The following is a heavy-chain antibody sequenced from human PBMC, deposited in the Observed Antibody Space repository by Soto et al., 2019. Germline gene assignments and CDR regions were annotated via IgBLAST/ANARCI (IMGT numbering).Heavy chain of an antibody. Sequence: QVQLVQSGAEVKKPGASVKVSCKASGYTFTSYYMHWVRQAPGQGLEWMGIINPSGGSTSYAQKFQGRVTMTRDTSTSTVYMELSSLRSEDTAVYYCARDPSIAARPLYGMDVWGQGTTVTVSS. V-gene: IGHV1-46*01. CDR1: GYTFTSYY. J-gene: IGHJ6*02. D-gene: IGHD6-6*01. CDR3: ARDPSIAARPLYGMDV. CDR2: INPSGGST.